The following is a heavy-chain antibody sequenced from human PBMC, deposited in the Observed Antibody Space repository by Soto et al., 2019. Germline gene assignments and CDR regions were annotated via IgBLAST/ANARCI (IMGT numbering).Heavy chain of an antibody. CDR2: ISAYNGET. CDR3: ARDSGRHKYDSD. J-gene: IGHJ4*02. V-gene: IGHV1-18*01. CDR1: GYTFTSSG. Sequence: ASVKVSCKASGYTFTSSGFSWVRQAPGQGLEWMAWISAYNGETHYAQKFQGRVTMTTDTSTSTSYMELRSLRSDDTAVYYCARDSGRHKYDSDWGQGTLVTVSS. D-gene: IGHD1-26*01.